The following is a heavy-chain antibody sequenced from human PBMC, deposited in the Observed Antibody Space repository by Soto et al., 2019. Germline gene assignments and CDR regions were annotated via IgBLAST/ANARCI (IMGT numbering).Heavy chain of an antibody. CDR3: ARDRYYDSSGYYYYYGMDV. D-gene: IGHD3-22*01. J-gene: IGHJ6*02. V-gene: IGHV4-59*01. CDR1: GGSISSYY. CDR2: IYYSGST. Sequence: SETLSLTCTVSGGSISSYYWSWIRQPPGKGLEWIGYIYYSGSTNYNPSLKSRVTISVDTSKNQFSLKLSSVTAADTAVYYGARDRYYDSSGYYYYYGMDVWGQGTTVTVSS.